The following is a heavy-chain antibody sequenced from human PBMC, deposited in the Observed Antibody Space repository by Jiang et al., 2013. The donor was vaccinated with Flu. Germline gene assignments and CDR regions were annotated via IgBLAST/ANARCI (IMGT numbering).Heavy chain of an antibody. CDR3: ARDLLEMATIGPFIDY. J-gene: IGHJ4*02. V-gene: IGHV1-18*04. D-gene: IGHD5-24*01. CDR1: GYTFTSYG. Sequence: SGAEVKKPGASVKVSCKASGYTFTSYGISWVRQAPGQGLEWMGWISAYNGNTNYAQKLQGRVTMTTDKSTSTAYMELSSLRSEDTAVYYCARDLLEMATIGPFIDYWGQGTLVTVSS. CDR2: ISAYNGNT.